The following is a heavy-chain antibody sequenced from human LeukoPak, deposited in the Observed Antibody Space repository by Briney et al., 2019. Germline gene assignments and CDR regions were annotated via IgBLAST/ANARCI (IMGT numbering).Heavy chain of an antibody. CDR2: ISGSGGST. J-gene: IGHJ3*02. CDR1: RFTLSSYA. D-gene: IGHD2-21*02. V-gene: IGHV3-23*01. Sequence: GGSLRLSCAASRFTLSSYAMTWVRQAPGKGLEWVSGISGSGGSTYYADSVKGRFTISRDNSKNTLHLQMNRLRDEDTAVYYCARSYFDGDWYSSPHDGFVIWGQGTMVTVSS. CDR3: ARSYFDGDWYSSPHDGFVI.